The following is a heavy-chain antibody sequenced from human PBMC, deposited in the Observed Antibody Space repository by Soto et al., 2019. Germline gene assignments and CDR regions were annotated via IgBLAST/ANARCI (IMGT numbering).Heavy chain of an antibody. CDR2: INHSGST. V-gene: IGHV4-34*01. CDR1: GGSFSGYY. J-gene: IGHJ4*02. CDR3: ARGSKTMIVVVILYFDY. D-gene: IGHD3-22*01. Sequence: SETLSLTCAVYGGSFSGYYWSWIRQPPGKGLEWIGEINHSGSTNYNPSLKSRVTISVDTSKNQFSLKLSSVTAADTAVYYCARGSKTMIVVVILYFDYWGQGTLVTVSS.